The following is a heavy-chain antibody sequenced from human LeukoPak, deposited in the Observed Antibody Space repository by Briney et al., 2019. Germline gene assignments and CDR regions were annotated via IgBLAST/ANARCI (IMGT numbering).Heavy chain of an antibody. CDR3: AKDSYSGSYYPPGAFDI. J-gene: IGHJ3*02. CDR1: RLTFSIHW. CDR2: INQDGSDK. V-gene: IGHV3-7*03. D-gene: IGHD1-26*01. Sequence: PGGSLRFSCAASRLTFSIHWLNWVRQAPRKGLECVAYINQDGSDKYYVDSVKGRFTISRDNTKNSLYLQTNSLRAEDMALYYCAKDSYSGSYYPPGAFDIWGQGTMVTVSS.